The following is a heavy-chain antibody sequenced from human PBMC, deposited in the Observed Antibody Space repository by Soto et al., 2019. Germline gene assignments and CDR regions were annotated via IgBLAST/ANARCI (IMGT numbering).Heavy chain of an antibody. Sequence: QVQLVESGGGVVQPGRSLRLSCAASGFTFSSYGMHWVRQAPGKGLEWEADIWYDGSNKYYADSVKGRFTISKDNSKNALYLQMTSLRAEDTAVYYCARGAPLWNPYYYYGMGVWGQGTTVTVAS. CDR3: ARGAPLWNPYYYYGMGV. CDR2: IWYDGSNK. CDR1: GFTFSSYG. V-gene: IGHV3-33*01. D-gene: IGHD5-18*01. J-gene: IGHJ6*02.